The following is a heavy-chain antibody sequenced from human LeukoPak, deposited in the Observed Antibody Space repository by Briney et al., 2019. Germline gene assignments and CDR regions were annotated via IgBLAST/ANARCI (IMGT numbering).Heavy chain of an antibody. Sequence: SVKVSCKASGGTFSSYAISWVRQAPGQGLEWMGGIIPIFGTANYAQKFQGRVTITTDESTSTAYMELSSLRSEDTAVYYCARDEGSDFWSGYPIWGQGTLVTVSS. CDR1: GGTFSSYA. J-gene: IGHJ4*02. V-gene: IGHV1-69*05. D-gene: IGHD3-3*01. CDR2: IIPIFGTA. CDR3: ARDEGSDFWSGYPI.